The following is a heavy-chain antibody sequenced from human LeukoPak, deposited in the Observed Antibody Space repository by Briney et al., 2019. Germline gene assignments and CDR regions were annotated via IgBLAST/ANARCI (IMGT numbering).Heavy chain of an antibody. J-gene: IGHJ4*02. Sequence: GESLKISCKGSRYIFSNYWIGWVRQMPGKGLEWMGIIYPGDSDTRYRPSFQGQVTISVDKSISTAYLQWSSLKASDSAMYYCAAALSSSHPGDSAYWGQGTLVTVSS. V-gene: IGHV5-51*01. D-gene: IGHD2-15*01. CDR1: RYIFSNYW. CDR3: AAALSSSHPGDSAY. CDR2: IYPGDSDT.